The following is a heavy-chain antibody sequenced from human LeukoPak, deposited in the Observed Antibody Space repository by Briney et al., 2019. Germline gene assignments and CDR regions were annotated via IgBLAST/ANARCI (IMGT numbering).Heavy chain of an antibody. CDR2: ISSSGTTI. V-gene: IGHV3-48*02. CDR3: ARDRLGELSTIDY. CDR1: GFTFSNYN. Sequence: PGGSLRLSCAASGFTFSNYNINWVRQAPGKGLEWVSYISSSGTTIYYADSVKGRFTISRDNAENSLYLQMNSLRDEYTAVYYCARDRLGELSTIDYWGQGTLVTVSS. J-gene: IGHJ4*02. D-gene: IGHD3-16*02.